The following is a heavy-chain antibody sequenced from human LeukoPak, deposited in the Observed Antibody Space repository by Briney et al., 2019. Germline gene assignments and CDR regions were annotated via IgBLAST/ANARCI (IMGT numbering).Heavy chain of an antibody. J-gene: IGHJ4*02. CDR3: ARGYRSGEYFDY. D-gene: IGHD3-16*01. CDR1: GFTFDDYG. V-gene: IGHV3-20*04. CDR2: INWNGGRT. Sequence: PGGSLRLSCAAPGFTFDDYGMSWVRQAPGKGREWVSGINWNGGRTGYAESVKGRFTISSDNAKTSLYLQMNSLRAEDTALYYCARGYRSGEYFDYWGQGTLVTVSS.